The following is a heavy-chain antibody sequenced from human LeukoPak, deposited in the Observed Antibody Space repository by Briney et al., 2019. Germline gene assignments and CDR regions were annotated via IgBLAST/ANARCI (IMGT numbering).Heavy chain of an antibody. D-gene: IGHD1-14*01. V-gene: IGHV5-51*01. Sequence: GESLKISCKGSGYSFTSYWIGWVRQMPGKGLEWMGIIHPGDSDTRYSPSFQGQVTISVDKSISTAYLQWSGLKASDTAMYYCAGLPHRYFDFWGQGTLVTVSS. CDR2: IHPGDSDT. J-gene: IGHJ4*02. CDR1: GYSFTSYW. CDR3: AGLPHRYFDF.